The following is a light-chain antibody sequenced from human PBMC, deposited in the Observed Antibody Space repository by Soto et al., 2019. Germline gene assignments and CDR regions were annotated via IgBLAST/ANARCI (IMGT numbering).Light chain of an antibody. V-gene: IGKV1-12*02. CDR2: AAS. CDR3: QQSNSFPFT. CDR1: QLINNW. J-gene: IGKJ3*01. Sequence: DIQMTQSPSSVSASVGDRVTITCRASQLINNWLAWYQQKPGKAPKLLIYAASTLQSGVPSRFSGSGSGTDFTLTISSLHPEDFGTYYCQQSNSFPFTFGPGTKVDIK.